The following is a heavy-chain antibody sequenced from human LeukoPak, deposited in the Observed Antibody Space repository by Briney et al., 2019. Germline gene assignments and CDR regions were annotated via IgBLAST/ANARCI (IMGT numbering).Heavy chain of an antibody. V-gene: IGHV4-59*08. D-gene: IGHD3-9*01. Sequence: SETLSLTCTVSGGSISSYYWSWIRQPPGKGLEWIGYIYYSGSTSYNPSLKSRVTISVDRSKNQFSLKLSSVTAADTAVYYCASSKEELRYFDWLPFDYWGQGTLVTVSS. CDR1: GGSISSYY. CDR2: IYYSGST. CDR3: ASSKEELRYFDWLPFDY. J-gene: IGHJ4*02.